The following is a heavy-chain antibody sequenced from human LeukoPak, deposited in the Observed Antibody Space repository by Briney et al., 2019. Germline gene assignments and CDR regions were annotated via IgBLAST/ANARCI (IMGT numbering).Heavy chain of an antibody. CDR1: GGSVSSGDW. CDR3: ARIIAARGSYYFDY. V-gene: IGHV4-4*02. J-gene: IGHJ4*02. Sequence: SETLSLTCAVSGGSVSSGDWWSWVRQSPGKGLEWIGEIYHSGSTNSNPSLKSRVTMAVDKSKNQFSLKLSSVTAADTAVYYCARIIAARGSYYFDYWGQGTLVTVSS. CDR2: IYHSGST. D-gene: IGHD6-6*01.